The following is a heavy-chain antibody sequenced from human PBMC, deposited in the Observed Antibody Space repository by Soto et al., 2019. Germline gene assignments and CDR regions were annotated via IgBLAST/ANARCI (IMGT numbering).Heavy chain of an antibody. D-gene: IGHD4-17*01. CDR2: IIPILDIA. CDR3: ARDVGLGPDTVSIHVDY. V-gene: IGHV1-69*08. CDR1: GGTFSNYT. J-gene: IGHJ4*02. Sequence: QVQLVQSGAEVKKPGSSVKVSCKASGGTFSNYTITWVRQAPGQGLEWMRRIIPILDIANYAKKFQGRVTITADKSTSTAYMELSSLRSEDTAVYYCARDVGLGPDTVSIHVDYWGQGTLVIVSS.